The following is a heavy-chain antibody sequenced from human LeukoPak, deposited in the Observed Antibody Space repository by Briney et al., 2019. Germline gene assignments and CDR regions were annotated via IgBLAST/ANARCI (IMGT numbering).Heavy chain of an antibody. Sequence: GSSVKVSCKASGGTFSSYTISWVRQAPGQGLEWMGRIIPTLGIANYAQKFQGRVTITADKSTSTAYMELSSLRSEDTAVYYCAREAGSGSYHRNNYYFDYWGQGTLVTVSS. CDR2: IIPTLGIA. V-gene: IGHV1-69*04. D-gene: IGHD1-26*01. CDR3: AREAGSGSYHRNNYYFDY. J-gene: IGHJ4*02. CDR1: GGTFSSYT.